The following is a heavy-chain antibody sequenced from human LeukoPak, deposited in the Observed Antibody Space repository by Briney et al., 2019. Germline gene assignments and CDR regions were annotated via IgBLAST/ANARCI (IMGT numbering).Heavy chain of an antibody. CDR2: IWYDGSNK. CDR1: GFTFSNAW. V-gene: IGHV3-33*08. CDR3: ARAGIQLWPRALYYGMDV. D-gene: IGHD5-18*01. Sequence: GGSLRLSCAASGFTFSNAWMSWVRQAPGKGLEWVAVIWYDGSNKYYADSVKGRFTISRDNSKNTLYLQMNSLRAEDAAVYYCARAGIQLWPRALYYGMDVWGQGTTVTVSS. J-gene: IGHJ6*02.